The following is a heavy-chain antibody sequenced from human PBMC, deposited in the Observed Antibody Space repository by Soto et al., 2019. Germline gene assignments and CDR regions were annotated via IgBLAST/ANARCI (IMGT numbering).Heavy chain of an antibody. CDR2: INASNGNT. CDR3: AGDILFDY. V-gene: IGHV1-3*05. CDR1: GYTFTSYA. J-gene: IGHJ4*02. D-gene: IGHD2-15*01. Sequence: QVQLVQSGAEEKKPGASVKVSCKASGYTFTSYAMHWVRQAPGQRLEWMGWINASNGNTKYSQKCQGRVTNISDTTASTAYMELSSLRSEDTAVYNCAGDILFDYWGQGTLVTVSS.